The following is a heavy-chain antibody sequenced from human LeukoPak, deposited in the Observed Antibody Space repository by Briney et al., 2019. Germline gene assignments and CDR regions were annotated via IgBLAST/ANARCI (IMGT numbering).Heavy chain of an antibody. J-gene: IGHJ6*02. CDR3: ARQGADTVTTPAYYYSYYGMDV. D-gene: IGHD4-11*01. Sequence: GESLKISCKGSGYSFTSYWIGWVRQMPGKGLEWMGIIYPGDSDTRYSPSFQGQVPISADKSISTAYLQWSSLKASDPAMYYCARQGADTVTTPAYYYSYYGMDVWGQGTTVTVSS. CDR2: IYPGDSDT. CDR1: GYSFTSYW. V-gene: IGHV5-51*01.